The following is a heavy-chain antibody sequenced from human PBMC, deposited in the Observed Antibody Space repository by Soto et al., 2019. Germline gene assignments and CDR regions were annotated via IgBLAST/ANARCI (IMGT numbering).Heavy chain of an antibody. J-gene: IGHJ4*02. CDR1: GGSISSYY. CDR3: ARRGNWGSDEFDY. CDR2: IYYSGST. D-gene: IGHD7-27*01. V-gene: IGHV4-59*08. Sequence: PSATLSLTCSVSGGSISSYYWSWIRQPPGKGLEWIGYIYYSGSTNYNPSLKSRVTISVDTSKNQFSLKLNSVTAADTAVYYCARRGNWGSDEFDYWGQGTLVTVSS.